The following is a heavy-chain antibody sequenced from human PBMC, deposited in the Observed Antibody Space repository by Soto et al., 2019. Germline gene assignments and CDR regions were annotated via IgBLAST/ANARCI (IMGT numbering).Heavy chain of an antibody. Sequence: QVQLQESGPGLVKPSETLSLTCTVSGGSISSYYWSWFRQPPGKGLEWIGYIYYSGSTNYHPSLKSRLTISVDTSKNQFSLKLSSVAAAETAVYYCARDHYYDSSGYYGKGYYFDYWGQGALVTVSS. D-gene: IGHD3-22*01. V-gene: IGHV4-59*01. CDR3: ARDHYYDSSGYYGKGYYFDY. J-gene: IGHJ4*02. CDR2: IYYSGST. CDR1: GGSISSYY.